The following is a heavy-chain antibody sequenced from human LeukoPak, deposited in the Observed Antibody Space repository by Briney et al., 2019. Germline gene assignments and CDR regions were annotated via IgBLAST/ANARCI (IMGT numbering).Heavy chain of an antibody. Sequence: SETLSLTCTVSSGSVSSSSYYWGWIRQPPGKGLEWIGSIYYSGSTYYNPSLKSRVTISVDTSKNQFSLKLSSVTAADTAVYYCARGGMEFGEPEDYYDSSGYPRVWGQGTLVTVSS. CDR3: ARGGMEFGEPEDYYDSSGYPRV. D-gene: IGHD3-22*01. J-gene: IGHJ4*02. CDR2: IYYSGST. V-gene: IGHV4-39*07. CDR1: SGSVSSSSYY.